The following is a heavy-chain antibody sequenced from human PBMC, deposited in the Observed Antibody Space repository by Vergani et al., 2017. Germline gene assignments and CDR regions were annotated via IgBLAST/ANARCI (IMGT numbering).Heavy chain of an antibody. CDR3: ARDLEMGSVRSTAYYFAY. CDR2: SRNKANTYTT. D-gene: IGHD5-24*01. Sequence: EVQLVESGGGLVQPGGSLRLSCAASGFTFSDRYMEWVRQAPGKGLEWVGRSRNKANTYTTEYAPSVEGRFTISRDDSRNLLFLQMNSLKTEDTAMYYCARDLEMGSVRSTAYYFAYGGQGTLVTVSS. V-gene: IGHV3-72*01. CDR1: GFTFSDRY. J-gene: IGHJ4*02.